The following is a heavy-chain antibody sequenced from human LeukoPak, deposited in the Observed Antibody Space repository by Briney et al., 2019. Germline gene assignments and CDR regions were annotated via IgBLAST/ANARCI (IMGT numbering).Heavy chain of an antibody. CDR2: INTDGRTT. CDR3: ATYSINWGFFYFDY. D-gene: IGHD7-27*01. J-gene: IGHJ4*02. Sequence: PGGSLTLSCAASGFSFSSYWMHWVRHAPGKGLVWVSRINTDGRTTSYADSVKGRFTISRDNAKNTLYLQMNSLRAEDTAVYYCATYSINWGFFYFDYWGQGTLVTVSS. V-gene: IGHV3-74*01. CDR1: GFSFSSYW.